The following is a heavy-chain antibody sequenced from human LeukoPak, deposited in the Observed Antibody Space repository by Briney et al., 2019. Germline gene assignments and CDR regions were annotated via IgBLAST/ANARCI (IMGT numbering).Heavy chain of an antibody. J-gene: IGHJ4*02. Sequence: PSETLSLTCTVSAGSISSYYWSWIRQPPGKGLEWIGYISYSGSTNYNPSLKSRVSISEDTSKNQFSLRLSSVTAADTAVYYCARDGYSSSGDYWGQGTLVTVSS. D-gene: IGHD6-13*01. V-gene: IGHV4-59*12. CDR3: ARDGYSSSGDY. CDR1: AGSISSYY. CDR2: ISYSGST.